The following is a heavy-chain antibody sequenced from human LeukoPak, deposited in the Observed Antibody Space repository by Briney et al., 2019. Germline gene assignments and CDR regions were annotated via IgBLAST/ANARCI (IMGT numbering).Heavy chain of an antibody. V-gene: IGHV1-2*02. D-gene: IGHD2-2*01. CDR2: INPNSGGT. CDR3: ARVGPTGYCSSTSCKFRYYYYMDV. J-gene: IGHJ6*03. CDR1: GYTFTGYY. Sequence: ASVKVSCKASGYTFTGYYMHWVRQAPGQGLEWMGWINPNSGGTNYAQKFQGRVTMTRDTSISTAYMELSRLRSDDTAVYYCARVGPTGYCSSTSCKFRYYYYMDVWGKGTTVTVSS.